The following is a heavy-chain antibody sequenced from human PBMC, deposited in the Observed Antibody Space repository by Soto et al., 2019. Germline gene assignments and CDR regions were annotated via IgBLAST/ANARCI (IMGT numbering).Heavy chain of an antibody. Sequence: LRLSCAASGFTFSSYAMHWVRQAPGKGLEWVAVISYDGSNKYYADSVKGRFTISRDNSKNTLYLQMNSLRAEDTAVYYCARDRGPGPYYYYGMDVWGQGTTVTVSS. CDR1: GFTFSSYA. V-gene: IGHV3-30-3*01. CDR2: ISYDGSNK. CDR3: ARDRGPGPYYYYGMDV. J-gene: IGHJ6*02.